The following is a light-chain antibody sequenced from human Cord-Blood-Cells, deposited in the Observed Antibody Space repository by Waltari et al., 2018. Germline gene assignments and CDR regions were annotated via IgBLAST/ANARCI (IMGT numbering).Light chain of an antibody. CDR3: CSYAGSSTLV. V-gene: IGLV2-23*01. CDR1: SSDVGSYNL. J-gene: IGLJ2*01. Sequence: QSALTQPASVSGSPGQLINISCTGTSSDVGSYNLVSCYQQHPGNAPKLMIYEGSKRPSGVSNRFSGSRSGNTASLTISGLQAEDEADYYCCSYAGSSTLVFGGGTKLTVL. CDR2: EGS.